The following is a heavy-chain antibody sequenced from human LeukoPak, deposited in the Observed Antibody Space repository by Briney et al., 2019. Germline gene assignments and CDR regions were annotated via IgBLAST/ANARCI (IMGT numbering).Heavy chain of an antibody. CDR2: IRPDGSEQ. D-gene: IGHD4-11*01. CDR1: GFTFTNFW. CDR3: AGRDSARNPWAY. J-gene: IGHJ4*02. Sequence: PGGSLRLSCAASGFTFTNFWMNWLRRAPGRGLEWVATIRPDGSEQFYVDSVKGRFTISRDNAKNSVYPQMNSLRADDTAVYYCAGRDSARNPWAYWGQGTLVTVST. V-gene: IGHV3-7*01.